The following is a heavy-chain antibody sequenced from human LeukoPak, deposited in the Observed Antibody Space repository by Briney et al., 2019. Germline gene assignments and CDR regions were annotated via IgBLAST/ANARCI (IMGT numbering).Heavy chain of an antibody. J-gene: IGHJ4*02. CDR1: GFTFSSYW. CDR2: IKQDGSEK. D-gene: IGHD6-13*01. CDR3: ARDVRRGIAAAGTFFVFPPYFDY. V-gene: IGHV3-7*01. Sequence: GGSLRLSCAASGFTFSSYWMSWVRQAPGKGLEWVANIKQDGSEKYYVDSVKGRFTISRDNAKNSLYLQMNSLRAEDTAVYYCARDVRRGIAAAGTFFVFPPYFDYWGQGTLVTVSS.